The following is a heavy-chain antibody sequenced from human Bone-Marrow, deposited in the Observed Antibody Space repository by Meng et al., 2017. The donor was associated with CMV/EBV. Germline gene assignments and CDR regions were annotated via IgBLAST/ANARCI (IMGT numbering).Heavy chain of an antibody. Sequence: GESLKISCKGSGYSFTSYWIAWVRQMPGKGLEWMGIIYPGDSDTRYSPSLQGQVTISVDKSISTAYLQWSSLRASDTAIYYCARQGHGVPLDFWGQGTLVTVSS. CDR3: ARQGHGVPLDF. V-gene: IGHV5-51*01. D-gene: IGHD2-8*01. CDR1: GYSFTSYW. J-gene: IGHJ4*02. CDR2: IYPGDSDT.